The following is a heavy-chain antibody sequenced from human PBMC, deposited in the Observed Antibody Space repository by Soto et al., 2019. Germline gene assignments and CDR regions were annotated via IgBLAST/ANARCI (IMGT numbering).Heavy chain of an antibody. V-gene: IGHV1-69*13. D-gene: IGHD3-22*01. J-gene: IGHJ4*02. CDR1: GGTFSSYA. Sequence: SVKVSCKASGGTFSSYAISWVRQAPGQGLEWMGGIIPIFGTANYAQKFQGRVTITADESTSTAYMELSSLRSEDTAVYYCARDRKYYYDSSGYCLGYWGQGTLVTVSS. CDR2: IIPIFGTA. CDR3: ARDRKYYYDSSGYCLGY.